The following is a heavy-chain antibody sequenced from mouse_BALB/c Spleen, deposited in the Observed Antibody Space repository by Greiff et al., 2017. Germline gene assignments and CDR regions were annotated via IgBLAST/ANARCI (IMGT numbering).Heavy chain of an antibody. J-gene: IGHJ1*01. Sequence: EVKVEESGGGLVKPGGSLKLSCAASGFTFSSYAMSWVRQTPEKRLEWVASISSGGSTYYPDSVKGRFTISRDNARNILYLQMSSLRSEDTAMYYCARNDGYYWYFDVWGAGTTVTVSS. D-gene: IGHD2-3*01. CDR2: ISSGGST. CDR3: ARNDGYYWYFDV. V-gene: IGHV5-6-5*01. CDR1: GFTFSSYA.